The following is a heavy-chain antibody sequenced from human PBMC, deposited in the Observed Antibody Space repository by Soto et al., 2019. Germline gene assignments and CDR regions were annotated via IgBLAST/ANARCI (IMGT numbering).Heavy chain of an antibody. Sequence: SVKVSCKASGGTFSSYAISLMRQAPGTGLEWMGGINPIFGTANYAQKFQGRVTSTADESTSTAYMELSSLRSDDTAVYYCARSGPVAVDIVVVPAAYYYGRDGWGQGTTVTVSS. V-gene: IGHV1-69*13. D-gene: IGHD2-2*01. CDR2: INPIFGTA. CDR3: ARSGPVAVDIVVVPAAYYYGRDG. J-gene: IGHJ6*01. CDR1: GGTFSSYA.